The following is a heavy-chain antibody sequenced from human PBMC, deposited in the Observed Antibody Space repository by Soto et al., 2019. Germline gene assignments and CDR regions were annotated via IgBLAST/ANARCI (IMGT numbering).Heavy chain of an antibody. CDR3: ARGTYGDY. CDR1: GYDFTTYG. V-gene: IGHV1-18*01. Sequence: QVHLVQSGAEVKNPGASVKVSCKGSGYDFTTYGITWVRQAPGQGLEWMAWISAHNGNTNYSTNLQGRVTVTRDTSTTTAYIALRSLRSDDTPVSSCARGTYGDYWGQGALVTVSS. D-gene: IGHD4-17*01. CDR2: ISAHNGNT. J-gene: IGHJ4*02.